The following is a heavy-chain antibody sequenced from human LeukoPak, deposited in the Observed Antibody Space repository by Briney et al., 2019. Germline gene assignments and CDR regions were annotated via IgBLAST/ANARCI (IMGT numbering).Heavy chain of an antibody. CDR2: IYTSGST. J-gene: IGHJ4*02. Sequence: SETLSLTCTVSGGSISSYYWSWIRQPAGKGLEWIGRIYTSGSTNYNPSLKSRVTISIDTSKNQLSLQLTSVTAADTAVYYCARVTDWNDLDYWGPGTLVTVSS. V-gene: IGHV4-4*07. D-gene: IGHD1-1*01. CDR3: ARVTDWNDLDY. CDR1: GGSISSYY.